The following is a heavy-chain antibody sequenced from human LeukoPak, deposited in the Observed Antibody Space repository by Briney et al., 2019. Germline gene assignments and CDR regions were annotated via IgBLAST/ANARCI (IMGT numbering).Heavy chain of an antibody. V-gene: IGHV4-59*12. CDR2: IYYSGST. CDR3: ARDRERYSSSCSTPYY. Sequence: SETLSLTCTVSGGSISSYYWSWIRQPPGKGLEWIGSIYYSGSTYYNPSLKSRVTISVDTSKNQFSLKLSSVTAADTAVYYCARDRERYSSSCSTPYYWGQGTLVTVSS. J-gene: IGHJ4*02. CDR1: GGSISSYY. D-gene: IGHD6-13*01.